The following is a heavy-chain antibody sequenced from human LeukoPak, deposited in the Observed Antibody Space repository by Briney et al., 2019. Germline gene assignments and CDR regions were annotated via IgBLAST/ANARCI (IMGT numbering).Heavy chain of an antibody. Sequence: SETLSLTCAVYGGSFSVYYWSWIRQPPGEGLEWIGEINHSGSTNYNPSLKSRVTISVDTSKNQLSLKLSSVTAADTAVYYCARDGVVVAATPFGWFDPWGQGTLVTVSS. CDR2: INHSGST. J-gene: IGHJ5*02. V-gene: IGHV4-34*01. D-gene: IGHD2-15*01. CDR3: ARDGVVVAATPFGWFDP. CDR1: GGSFSVYY.